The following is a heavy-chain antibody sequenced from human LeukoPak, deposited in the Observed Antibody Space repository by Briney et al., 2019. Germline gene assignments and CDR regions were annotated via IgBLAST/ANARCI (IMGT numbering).Heavy chain of an antibody. V-gene: IGHV4-39*01. D-gene: IGHD3-10*01. Sequence: SETLSLTCTVSGGSISSSSYYWGWIRQPPGKGLEWIGSIYYSGSPYYNPSLKSRVTISVDTSKKQFSLKLSTVTAADTAVYYCARHVGFITMVRGVINNNWFDPWGQGTLVTVSS. J-gene: IGHJ5*02. CDR1: GGSISSSSYY. CDR3: ARHVGFITMVRGVINNNWFDP. CDR2: IYYSGSP.